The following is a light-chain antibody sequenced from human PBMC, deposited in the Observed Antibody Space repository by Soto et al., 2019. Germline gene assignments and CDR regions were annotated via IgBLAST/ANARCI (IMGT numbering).Light chain of an antibody. V-gene: IGKV1-39*01. CDR2: AAS. CDR1: QSISAY. J-gene: IGKJ5*01. CDR3: QESYSTPRA. Sequence: DIQMTQSPSSLSASVGDRVTITCRASQSISAYLNWYQQKPGKAPKLLIYAASSLQSGVPSRFSGSGYGTDFTLNISSLQPEDFATYFCQESYSTPRAFGQGTRLETK.